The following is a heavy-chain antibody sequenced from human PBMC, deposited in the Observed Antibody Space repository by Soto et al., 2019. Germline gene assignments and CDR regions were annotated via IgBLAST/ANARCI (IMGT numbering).Heavy chain of an antibody. Sequence: EVQLLEPGGGSVQPGGSLRHSCAASGFTFSSYGMHWVRRPPGKGLDWVSSISGSGVTAYYADSVKGRFSISRDSLVNTLYLQMNSLTAEDTAVYYCAIGRGQTGNFDYWGQGDLVTGSP. V-gene: IGHV3-23*01. CDR2: ISGSGVTA. CDR3: AIGRGQTGNFDY. CDR1: GFTFSSYG. J-gene: IGHJ4*02. D-gene: IGHD3-10*01.